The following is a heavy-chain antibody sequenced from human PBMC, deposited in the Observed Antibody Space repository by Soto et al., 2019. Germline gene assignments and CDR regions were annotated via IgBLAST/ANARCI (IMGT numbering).Heavy chain of an antibody. Sequence: QVQLQESGPGLVRPSETLSLTCTVSAGSISSNYWNWIRQAPGKGLEWIGLIHHSGSTNYNPSLTSRGTISLDTSKNQLSLKLSSVTAAYTAVYYCTIGDGWTTDYWGQGTLVTVSS. J-gene: IGHJ4*02. CDR1: AGSISSNY. CDR2: IHHSGST. V-gene: IGHV4-59*01. D-gene: IGHD6-19*01. CDR3: TIGDGWTTDY.